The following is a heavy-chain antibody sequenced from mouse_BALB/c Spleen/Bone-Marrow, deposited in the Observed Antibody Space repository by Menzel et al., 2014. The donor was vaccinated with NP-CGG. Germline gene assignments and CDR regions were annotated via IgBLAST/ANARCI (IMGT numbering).Heavy chain of an antibody. CDR2: ISDGGSYT. D-gene: IGHD1-1*01. J-gene: IGHJ3*01. V-gene: IGHV5-4*02. CDR1: GFTFSDYY. Sequence: EVQGVESGGGLVKPGGSLKPSCAASGFTFSDYYMYWVRQTPEKRLEWVATISDGGSYTYYPDSVKGRFTISRDNAKNNLYLQMSSLKSEDTAMYYCANYYGSTWFAYWGQGTLVTVSA. CDR3: ANYYGSTWFAY.